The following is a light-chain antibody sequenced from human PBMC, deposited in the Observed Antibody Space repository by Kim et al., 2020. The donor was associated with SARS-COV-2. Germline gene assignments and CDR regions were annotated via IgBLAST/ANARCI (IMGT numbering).Light chain of an antibody. CDR3: ATWDDSLNGPV. CDR1: SSNLAPNI. V-gene: IGLV1-44*01. CDR2: SNN. J-gene: IGLJ3*02. Sequence: GQRVIFSWSGSSSNLAPNILNWYQQLPGTSPQRLIYSNNQRPSGVPDLFSGSPSGTSASLAITGLQSEDEADYYCATWDDSLNGPVFGGGTQLTVL.